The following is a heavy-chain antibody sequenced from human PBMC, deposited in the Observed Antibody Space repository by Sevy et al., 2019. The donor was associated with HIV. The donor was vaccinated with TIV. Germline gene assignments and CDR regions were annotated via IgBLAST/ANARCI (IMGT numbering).Heavy chain of an antibody. Sequence: GGSLRLSCAASGFSVSSNYMSWVRQAPGKGPEWVSVIHSGGKISYEDSVQGRFTISRDNSKNTLYLQMNCLRAEDTAVYYCAREDIVLGEDNYYGIDVWGQGTTVTVSS. D-gene: IGHD2-15*01. CDR1: GFSVSSNY. CDR2: IHSGGKI. CDR3: AREDIVLGEDNYYGIDV. J-gene: IGHJ6*02. V-gene: IGHV3-53*01.